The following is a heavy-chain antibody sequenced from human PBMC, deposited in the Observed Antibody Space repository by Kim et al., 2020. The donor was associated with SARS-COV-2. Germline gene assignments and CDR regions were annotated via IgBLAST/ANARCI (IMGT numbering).Heavy chain of an antibody. Sequence: GGSLRLSCAASGFTFSSYDMHWVRQPTGKGLEWVSAISTAGGTYYPGSVKGRFTISRENAKNSLYLQMNSLRAGDTAVYYCARYCSSTSCYYGMDVWGQGTTGTVS. CDR3: ARYCSSTSCYYGMDV. D-gene: IGHD2-2*01. V-gene: IGHV3-13*01. J-gene: IGHJ6*02. CDR2: ISTAGGT. CDR1: GFTFSSYD.